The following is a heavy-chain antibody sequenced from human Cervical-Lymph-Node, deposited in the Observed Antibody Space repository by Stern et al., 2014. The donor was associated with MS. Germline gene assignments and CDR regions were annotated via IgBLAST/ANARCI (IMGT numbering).Heavy chain of an antibody. J-gene: IGHJ3*01. Sequence: VQLVESGAEVKKPGASLKISCRTSGYTFSNFWIGWVRQMPGKGLEWMGVIYPADSDTTYSPSFQGQVTISADESISTAYLQWRSLKASDTAMYYCVRRRDSAGYDTFDLWGQGTMLIVSS. D-gene: IGHD3-22*01. CDR2: IYPADSDT. CDR3: VRRRDSAGYDTFDL. V-gene: IGHV5-51*01. CDR1: GYTFSNFW.